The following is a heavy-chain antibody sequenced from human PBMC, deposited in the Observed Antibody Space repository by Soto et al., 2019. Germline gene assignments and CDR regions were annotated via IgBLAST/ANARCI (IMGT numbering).Heavy chain of an antibody. CDR2: ISYDGSNK. CDR3: AREGSHGSGSYFAY. CDR1: GFTFSSYA. J-gene: IGHJ4*02. Sequence: QVQLVESGGGVVQPGRSLRLSCAASGFTFSSYAMHWVRQAPGKGLEWVAVISYDGSNKYYADSVKGRLTISRDNSKNKLYLQMNSLRAEDTAVYYCAREGSHGSGSYFAYWGQGTLVTVSS. D-gene: IGHD3-10*01. V-gene: IGHV3-30-3*01.